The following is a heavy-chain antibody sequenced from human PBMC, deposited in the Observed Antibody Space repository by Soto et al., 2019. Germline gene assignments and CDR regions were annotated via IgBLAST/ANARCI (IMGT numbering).Heavy chain of an antibody. CDR3: ARETVLRYFDWLLLHDAFDI. V-gene: IGHV1-69*08. J-gene: IGHJ3*02. D-gene: IGHD3-9*01. Sequence: QVQLVQSGAEVKKPGSSVKVSCKASGGTFSSYTISWVRQAPGQGLEWMGRIIPILGIANYAQKFQGRVTITADKSTSTAYMELSSLRSEDTAVYYCARETVLRYFDWLLLHDAFDIWGQGTMVTVSS. CDR1: GGTFSSYT. CDR2: IIPILGIA.